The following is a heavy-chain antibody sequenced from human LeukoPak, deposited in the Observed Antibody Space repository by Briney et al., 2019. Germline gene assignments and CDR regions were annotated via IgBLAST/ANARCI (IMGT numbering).Heavy chain of an antibody. CDR2: IYPRDGST. Sequence: ASVKVSCKASGYSFTSNYIHWVRQAPGQGLEWMGMIYPRDGSTSYAQKFQGRVTVTRDTSTSTVHMELSGLRSEDTAVYYCARDQNSGSYPNSNYFDYWGQGTLVTVSS. J-gene: IGHJ4*02. CDR1: GYSFTSNY. V-gene: IGHV1-46*01. CDR3: ARDQNSGSYPNSNYFDY. D-gene: IGHD1-26*01.